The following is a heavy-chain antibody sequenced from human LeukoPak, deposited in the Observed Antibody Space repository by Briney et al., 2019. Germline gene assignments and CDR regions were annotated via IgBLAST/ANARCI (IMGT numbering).Heavy chain of an antibody. J-gene: IGHJ4*02. CDR2: ISSSSSYI. Sequence: PGGSLRLSCAASGFTFSSYSMNWVRQAPGKGLEWVSSISSSSSYIDYADSVKGRFTISRDNAKNSLYLQMNSLRAEDTAVYYCARSVGSGSYEDYWGQGTLVTVSS. CDR1: GFTFSSYS. V-gene: IGHV3-21*01. CDR3: ARSVGSGSYEDY. D-gene: IGHD1-26*01.